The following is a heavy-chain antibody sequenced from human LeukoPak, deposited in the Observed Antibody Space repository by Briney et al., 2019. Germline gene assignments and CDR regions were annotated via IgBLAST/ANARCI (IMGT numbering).Heavy chain of an antibody. Sequence: GGSLRLSCAASEFSVGSNYMTWVRQAPGKGLEWVSLIYSGGSTYYADSVKGRFTISRDKSKNTLYLQMNSLRAEDTAVYYCARVVPAATNWFDPWGQGTLVTVSS. J-gene: IGHJ5*02. V-gene: IGHV3-66*01. CDR1: EFSVGSNY. D-gene: IGHD2-2*01. CDR2: IYSGGST. CDR3: ARVVPAATNWFDP.